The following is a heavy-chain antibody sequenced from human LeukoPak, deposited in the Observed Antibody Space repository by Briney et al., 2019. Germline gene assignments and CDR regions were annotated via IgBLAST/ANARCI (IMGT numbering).Heavy chain of an antibody. Sequence: PSETLSLTCTVPGGSIISYYWSWIRQPAGKGLEWIGRIYTSGSTNYNPSLRSRVTMSVDTSKNQFSLKLSSVTAADTAVYYCARDWQWRGGYYFDYWGQGTLVTVSS. CDR3: ARDWQWRGGYYFDY. D-gene: IGHD6-19*01. CDR2: IYTSGST. J-gene: IGHJ4*02. V-gene: IGHV4-4*07. CDR1: GGSIISYY.